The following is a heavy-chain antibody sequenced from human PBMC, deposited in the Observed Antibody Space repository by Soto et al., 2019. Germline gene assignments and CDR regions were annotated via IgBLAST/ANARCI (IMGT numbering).Heavy chain of an antibody. CDR2: IIPIFGTA. J-gene: IGHJ1*01. CDR1: GGTFSSYA. CDR3: ARDVGSGSYYHEYFQH. Sequence: QVQLVQSGAEVKKPGSSVKVSCKASGGTFSSYAISWVRQAPGQGLEWMGGIIPIFGTANYAQKFQGRVTITADESKSTDYMELSSLRSEDTAVYYCARDVGSGSYYHEYFQHWGQGTLVTVSS. V-gene: IGHV1-69*12. D-gene: IGHD3-10*01.